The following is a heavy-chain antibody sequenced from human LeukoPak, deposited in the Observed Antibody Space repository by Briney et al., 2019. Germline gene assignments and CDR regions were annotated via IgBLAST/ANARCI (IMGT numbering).Heavy chain of an antibody. CDR1: GDSVSNNSAA. CDR2: TFFRSKWYN. J-gene: IGHJ4*02. D-gene: IGHD5-18*01. CDR3: ARDRTRGYSYGYYFDY. Sequence: PSQTLSLTCAISGDSVSNNSAAWTWIRQSPSRGLEWLGRTFFRSKWYNDYAVSVKSRITINPDTSKNQFSLQLDSVTSEDTAVYFCARDRTRGYSYGYYFDYWGQGTLVTVSS. V-gene: IGHV6-1*01.